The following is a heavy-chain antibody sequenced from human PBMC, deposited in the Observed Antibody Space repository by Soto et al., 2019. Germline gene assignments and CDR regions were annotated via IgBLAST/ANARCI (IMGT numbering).Heavy chain of an antibody. CDR1: GYTLTELS. V-gene: IGHV1-69*13. CDR3: ARGGILRFPFDP. D-gene: IGHD5-12*01. Sequence: ASVKVSCKVSGYTLTELSMHCVRQAPGQGLEWMGGIIPIFGTANYAQKFQGRVTITADESTSTAYMELSSLRSEDTAVYYCARGGILRFPFDPWGQGTLVTVSS. J-gene: IGHJ5*02. CDR2: IIPIFGTA.